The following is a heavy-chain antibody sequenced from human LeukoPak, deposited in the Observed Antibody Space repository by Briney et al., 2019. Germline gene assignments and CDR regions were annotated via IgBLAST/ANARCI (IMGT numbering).Heavy chain of an antibody. CDR1: GGTFSSYA. CDR3: ARSYYDILTGSVHNWFDP. V-gene: IGHV1-3*01. J-gene: IGHJ5*02. CDR2: INAGNGNT. Sequence: GASVKVSCKASGGTFSSYAISWVRQAPGQRLEWMGWINAGNGNTKSSQKFQHRVAFTRDTSATTGYMELSSLRSEDTAVYYCARSYYDILTGSVHNWFDPWGQGTQVIVSS. D-gene: IGHD3-9*01.